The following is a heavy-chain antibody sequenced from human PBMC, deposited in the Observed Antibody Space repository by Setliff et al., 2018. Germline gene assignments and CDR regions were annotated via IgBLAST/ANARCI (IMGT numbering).Heavy chain of an antibody. CDR2: IYHSGRT. V-gene: IGHV4-38-2*01. D-gene: IGHD1-26*01. CDR3: ARGRNTQHGFFDY. CDR1: GYSISRGYY. Sequence: SETLSLTCAVSGYSISRGYYWGWIRQPPGKGLQWIWSIYHSGRTYYNPSLKSRVIILVDTSKNQFSLKLSSVTAADTAVYYCARGRNTQHGFFDYWGQGTLVTVSS. J-gene: IGHJ4*02.